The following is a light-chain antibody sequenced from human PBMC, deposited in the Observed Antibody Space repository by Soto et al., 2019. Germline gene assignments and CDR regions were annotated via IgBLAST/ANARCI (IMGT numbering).Light chain of an antibody. V-gene: IGKV3-15*01. Sequence: EIVMTQSPATLSVSPGERATLSCRASQSVSSNLAWYQQKPGQAPRLLIYGASTRATGIPARFSGSGSGTEFTLTISSLQSEAFAVYYCQQYNNWPPGSTFGQGTKLEIK. CDR1: QSVSSN. J-gene: IGKJ2*01. CDR3: QQYNNWPPGST. CDR2: GAS.